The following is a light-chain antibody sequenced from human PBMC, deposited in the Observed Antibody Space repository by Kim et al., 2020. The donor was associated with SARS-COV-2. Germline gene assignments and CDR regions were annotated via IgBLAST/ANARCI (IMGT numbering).Light chain of an antibody. V-gene: IGKV4-1*01. CDR3: QQYYSTPVT. J-gene: IGKJ4*01. CDR1: QSVLYRSSNKNY. CDR2: WAS. Sequence: DIVMTQSPDSLAVSLGARATINCKSSQSVLYRSSNKNYLAWYQQKPGQPPKLLIYWASTRESGVPDRFSGSGSGTDFTLTISSLQAEDVAVYYCQQYYSTPVTFGGGTKVEIK.